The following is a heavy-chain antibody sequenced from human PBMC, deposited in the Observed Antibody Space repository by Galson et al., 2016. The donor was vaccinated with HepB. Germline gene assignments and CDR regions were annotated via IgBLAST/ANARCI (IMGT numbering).Heavy chain of an antibody. J-gene: IGHJ3*02. V-gene: IGHV3-30-3*01. D-gene: IGHD3-10*01. CDR2: ISYDGSNK. Sequence: SLRLSCAASGFTFRRYAMHWVRQAPGKGLEWVAVISYDGSNKYYADSVKGRFTISRDNSKNTLYLQMNSLRAEDTAVYYCARTYGSGSYRRDAFDIWGQGTMVTVSS. CDR3: ARTYGSGSYRRDAFDI. CDR1: GFTFRRYA.